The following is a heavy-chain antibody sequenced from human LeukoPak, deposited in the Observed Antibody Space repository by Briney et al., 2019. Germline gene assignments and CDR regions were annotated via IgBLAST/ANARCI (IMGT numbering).Heavy chain of an antibody. CDR2: ISAYNGNT. D-gene: IGHD6-19*01. CDR1: GYTFTSYG. J-gene: IGHJ6*03. CDR3: ARAHPLAVAGPRAKYYYYMDV. Sequence: GASVKVSCKASGYTFTSYGISWVRQAPGQGLEWMGWISAYNGNTNYAQKLQGRVTMTTDTSTSTAYMELRSLRSDDTAVYYCARAHPLAVAGPRAKYYYYMDVWGKGTTVTVSS. V-gene: IGHV1-18*01.